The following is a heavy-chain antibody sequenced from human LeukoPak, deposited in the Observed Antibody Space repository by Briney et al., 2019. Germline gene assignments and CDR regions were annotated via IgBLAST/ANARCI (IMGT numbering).Heavy chain of an antibody. CDR1: GGSFSGYY. CDR2: INHSGST. J-gene: IGHJ4*02. Sequence: PSETLSLTCAVYGGSFSGYYWSWIRQPPGKGLEWIGEINHSGSTNYNPSLKSRVTISVDTSKNQFSLKLSSVTAADTAVYYCARGRSYDFWSGYYIGQLAYFDYWGQGTLVTASS. CDR3: ARGRSYDFWSGYYIGQLAYFDY. V-gene: IGHV4-34*01. D-gene: IGHD3-3*01.